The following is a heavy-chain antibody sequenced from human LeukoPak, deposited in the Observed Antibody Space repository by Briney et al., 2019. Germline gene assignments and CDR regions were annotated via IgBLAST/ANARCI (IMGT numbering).Heavy chain of an antibody. J-gene: IGHJ4*02. CDR3: AKGPSLTYSGYDFDY. CDR2: INNDGTAT. V-gene: IGHV3-74*01. Sequence: GGSLRLSCAASGFTFSAYWMHWVRQVPGKGLVWVSRINNDGTATFFADSVKGRFTISRDNAKNTLYLHMNSLRADDTAVYYCAKGPSLTYSGYDFDYWGQGTLVTVSS. CDR1: GFTFSAYW. D-gene: IGHD5-12*01.